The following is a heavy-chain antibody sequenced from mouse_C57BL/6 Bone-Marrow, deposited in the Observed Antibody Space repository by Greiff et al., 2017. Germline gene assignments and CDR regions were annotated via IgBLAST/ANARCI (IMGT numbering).Heavy chain of an antibody. Sequence: EVKLVESGGDLVKPGGSLKLSCAASGFTFSSYGMSWVRQTPDKRLEWVATISSGGSYTYYPDSVKGRFTISRDNAKNTLYLQMSSLKSEDTAMYYGARRYGNYYSYYAMDYWGQGTSVTVSS. D-gene: IGHD2-10*02. CDR3: ARRYGNYYSYYAMDY. J-gene: IGHJ4*01. CDR2: ISSGGSYT. V-gene: IGHV5-6*02. CDR1: GFTFSSYG.